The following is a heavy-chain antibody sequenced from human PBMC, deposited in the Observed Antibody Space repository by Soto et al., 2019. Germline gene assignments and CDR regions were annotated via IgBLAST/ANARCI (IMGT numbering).Heavy chain of an antibody. CDR3: AKVITSAGTDY. CDR1: GFTFSSYD. V-gene: IGHV3-23*01. D-gene: IGHD6-13*01. CDR2: IGGSGGNT. J-gene: IGHJ4*02. Sequence: GGSLRLSCAASGFTFSSYDMSWVRRAPGRGLEWISGIGGSGGNTYYADSVKARFTISRDNFKNTLYLQMNSLRAEDTAVYYCAKVITSAGTDYCGQGTLVTVSS.